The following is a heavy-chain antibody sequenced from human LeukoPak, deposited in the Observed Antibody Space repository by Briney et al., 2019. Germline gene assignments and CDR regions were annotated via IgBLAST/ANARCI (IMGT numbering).Heavy chain of an antibody. CDR3: ARALGGAPDGVDY. CDR1: GFTFSSYW. CDR2: INSDGSST. D-gene: IGHD1-26*01. Sequence: GGSLRLSCAASGFTFSSYWMHRVRQAPGKGLVWVSRINSDGSSTSYADSVKGRFTISRDNAKNTLYLQMNSLRAEDTAVYYCARALGGAPDGVDYWGQGTLVTVSS. V-gene: IGHV3-74*01. J-gene: IGHJ4*02.